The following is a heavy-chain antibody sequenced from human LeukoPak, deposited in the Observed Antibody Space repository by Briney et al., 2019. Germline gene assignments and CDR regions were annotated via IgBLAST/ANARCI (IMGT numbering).Heavy chain of an antibody. CDR1: GGSISSSSYY. CDR2: IYYSGST. CDR3: ARHPLYSSGWYDDY. D-gene: IGHD6-19*01. Sequence: SETLSLTCTVSGGSISSSSYYWGWIRQPPGKGLEWIAYIYYSGSTNYNPSLKSRVTISVDTSKNQFSLKLSSVTAADTAVYYCARHPLYSSGWYDDYWGQGTLVTVSS. V-gene: IGHV4-61*05. J-gene: IGHJ4*02.